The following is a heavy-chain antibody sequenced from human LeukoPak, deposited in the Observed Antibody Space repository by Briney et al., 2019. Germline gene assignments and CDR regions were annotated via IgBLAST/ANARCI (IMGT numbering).Heavy chain of an antibody. CDR2: ISSSSSYI. Sequence: GGSLRLSCAASGFTFSSYSMNWVRQAPGKGLEWVSSISSSSSYIYYADSVKGRFTISRDNAKNSLYLQMNSLRAEDTAVYYCARDLDGDYGWHFDLWGRGTLVTVSS. CDR1: GFTFSSYS. D-gene: IGHD4-17*01. V-gene: IGHV3-21*01. J-gene: IGHJ2*01. CDR3: ARDLDGDYGWHFDL.